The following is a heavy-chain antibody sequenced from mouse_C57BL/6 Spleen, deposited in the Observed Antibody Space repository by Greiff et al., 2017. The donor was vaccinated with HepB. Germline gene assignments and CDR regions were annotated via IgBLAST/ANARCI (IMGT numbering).Heavy chain of an antibody. D-gene: IGHD2-4*01. CDR3: ARHEGYDYVLYWYFDV. J-gene: IGHJ1*03. CDR1: GFTFSSYG. CDR2: ISSGGSYT. Sequence: EVQVVESGGDLVKPGGSLKLSCAASGFTFSSYGMSWVRQTPDKRLEWVATISSGGSYTYYPDSVKGRFTISRDNAKNTLYLQMSSLKSEDTAMYYCARHEGYDYVLYWYFDVWGTGTTVTVSS. V-gene: IGHV5-6*01.